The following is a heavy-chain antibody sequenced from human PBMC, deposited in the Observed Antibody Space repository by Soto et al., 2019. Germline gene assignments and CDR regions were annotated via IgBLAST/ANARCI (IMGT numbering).Heavy chain of an antibody. V-gene: IGHV4-59*01. J-gene: IGHJ5*02. Sequence: QVQLQESGPGLVKPSETLSLTCTVSGGSINSYHWSWIRQPPGKGLEWIGYGYYSGTTYYNPSLKSRVTMSVDMSKNQFSLKLSSVTAADTAVHYCARTRGSGWYGDNWFDPWGQGTLVTVSS. CDR3: ARTRGSGWYGDNWFDP. D-gene: IGHD6-19*01. CDR2: GYYSGTT. CDR1: GGSINSYH.